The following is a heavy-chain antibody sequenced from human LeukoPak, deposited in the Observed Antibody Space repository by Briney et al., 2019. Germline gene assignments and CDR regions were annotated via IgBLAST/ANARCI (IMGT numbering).Heavy chain of an antibody. CDR3: ARTHTLWFGELFTTLDYYYYYGMDV. V-gene: IGHV1-46*01. CDR1: GYTFTSYY. CDR2: INPSGGST. J-gene: IGHJ6*02. D-gene: IGHD3-10*01. Sequence: ASVNVSCKASGYTFTSYYMHWVRQAPGQGLEWMGIINPSGGSTSYAQKFQGRVTMTRDTSTSTVYMELSSLRSEDTAVYYCARTHTLWFGELFTTLDYYYYYGMDVWGQGTTVTVSS.